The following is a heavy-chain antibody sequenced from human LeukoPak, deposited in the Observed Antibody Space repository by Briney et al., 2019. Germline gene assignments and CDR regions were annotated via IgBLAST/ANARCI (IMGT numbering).Heavy chain of an antibody. J-gene: IGHJ4*02. V-gene: IGHV1-2*02. CDR2: INPNSGGT. D-gene: IGHD5-18*01. CDR1: GYTFTGYY. CDR3: ARVADTAMATNYFDY. Sequence: ASVKVSCKASGYTFTGYYMHWVRQAPGQGLEWMGWINPNSGGTNYAQKFQGRVTMTRDTSISTAYMELSRLRSDDTAVYYCARVADTAMATNYFDYWGQGTLVTVSS.